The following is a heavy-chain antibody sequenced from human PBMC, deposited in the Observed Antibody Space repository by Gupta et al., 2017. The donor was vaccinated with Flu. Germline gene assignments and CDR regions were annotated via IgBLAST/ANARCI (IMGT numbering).Heavy chain of an antibody. CDR3: ARLYFYDSSGYDRPFDD. D-gene: IGHD3-22*01. V-gene: IGHV2-5*02. J-gene: IGHJ4*02. CDR1: GFSLTTSGVG. CDR2: IYWDDDK. Sequence: QITLKESGPTLVKPTQTLTLTCSFSGFSLTTSGVGVGWIRQPPGKALEWLAIIYWDDDKRYRPSLKSRLTITKDTSKNQVVLTMTNMDPVDTATFYCARLYFYDSSGYDRPFDDWGQGTLVTVSA.